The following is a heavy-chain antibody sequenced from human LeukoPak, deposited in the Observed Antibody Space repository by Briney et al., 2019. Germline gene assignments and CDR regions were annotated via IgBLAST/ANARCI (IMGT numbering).Heavy chain of an antibody. V-gene: IGHV3-30-3*01. CDR3: AKDVGPSDWTDAFDI. CDR1: GFTFSSYA. D-gene: IGHD3/OR15-3a*01. Sequence: GGSLRPSCAASGFTFSSYAMHWVRQAPGKGLEWVAVISYDGSNKYYADSVKGRFIISRDNSKNTLYLQMNSLRAEDTAVYYCAKDVGPSDWTDAFDIWGQGTMVTVSS. CDR2: ISYDGSNK. J-gene: IGHJ3*02.